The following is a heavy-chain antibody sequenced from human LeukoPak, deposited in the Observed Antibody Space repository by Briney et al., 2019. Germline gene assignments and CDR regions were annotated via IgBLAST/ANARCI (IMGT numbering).Heavy chain of an antibody. D-gene: IGHD5-24*01. J-gene: IGHJ4*02. CDR1: GFTFSSYE. CDR3: ALLMAE. Sequence: GGSLRLSCAASGFTFSSYEMNWVRQAPGKGLEWVSSISSSSSYIYYADSVKGRFTISRDNAKNSLYLQMNSLRAEDTAVYYCALLMAEGGQGTLVTVSS. CDR2: ISSSSSYI. V-gene: IGHV3-21*01.